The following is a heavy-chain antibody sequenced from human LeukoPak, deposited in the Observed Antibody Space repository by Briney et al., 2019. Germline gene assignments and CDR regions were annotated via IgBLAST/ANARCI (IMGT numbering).Heavy chain of an antibody. Sequence: GASVKVSCKASGYTFTGYYMHWVRQAPGQGLEWMGWINPNSGGTNYAQKFQGRVTRTRSTSISTAYMELSRLRSDDTAVYYCARLGSEVRAPYNWFDPWGQGTLVTVSS. CDR1: GYTFTGYY. J-gene: IGHJ5*02. CDR3: ARLGSEVRAPYNWFDP. V-gene: IGHV1-2*02. D-gene: IGHD3-10*01. CDR2: INPNSGGT.